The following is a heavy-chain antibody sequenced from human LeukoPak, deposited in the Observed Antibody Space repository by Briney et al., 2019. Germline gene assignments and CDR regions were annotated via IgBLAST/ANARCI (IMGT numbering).Heavy chain of an antibody. D-gene: IGHD3-22*01. CDR2: INLNSGGR. V-gene: IGHV1-2*02. CDR3: ARVSRLYHDTSGRIFDY. J-gene: IGHJ4*02. CDR1: GYTFTVYY. Sequence: ASVTVSCKASGYTFTVYYMHWVRQAPGQGLEWMGWINLNSGGRNYAQKFQGRVTMTRDTSSSTAYMEVSRLRSDDTAVYYCARVSRLYHDTSGRIFDYWGQGTLVTVSS.